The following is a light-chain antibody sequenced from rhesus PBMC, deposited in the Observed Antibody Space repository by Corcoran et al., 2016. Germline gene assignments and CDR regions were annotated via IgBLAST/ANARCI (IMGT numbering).Light chain of an antibody. Sequence: DIQMTQSPSSLSASVGDRVTITCRASQDITNDLAWYQQKPGEPPKLLIYAASSLRAGIPSRFSGSGAGTAFPLTISGLQPEDFAGYYCQHYYRPPWTFGQGTKVEIK. CDR2: AAS. CDR3: QHYYRPPWT. V-gene: IGKV1-33*02. J-gene: IGKJ1*01. CDR1: QDITND.